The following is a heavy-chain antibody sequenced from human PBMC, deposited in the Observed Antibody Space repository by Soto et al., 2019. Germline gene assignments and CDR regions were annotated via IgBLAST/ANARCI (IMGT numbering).Heavy chain of an antibody. J-gene: IGHJ5*02. Sequence: QVQLVQSGAEVKKPGSSVKVSCKASGGTFSSYAISWVRQAPGQGLEWMGGIIPIFGTANYAQKFQGRVTITVEESSSTAYMELSRLRSEHTAVYYCARANIVVVPAGYRYADWFDPWGQGTLVTVSS. V-gene: IGHV1-69*01. CDR1: GGTFSSYA. CDR2: IIPIFGTA. CDR3: ARANIVVVPAGYRYADWFDP. D-gene: IGHD2-2*01.